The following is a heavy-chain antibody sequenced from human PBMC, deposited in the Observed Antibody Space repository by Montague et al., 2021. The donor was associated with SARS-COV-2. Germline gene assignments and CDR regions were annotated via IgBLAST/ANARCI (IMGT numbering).Heavy chain of an antibody. Sequence: TLSLTCTVSGGSISSGGYYWSWIRQHPGKGLEWIGYIYYSGSTYYNPSLKSRVTISVDTPKNQFSLKLSFVTAADTAVYYCARVQGITMIVVVIGAFDIGGQGTMVTVSS. CDR2: IYYSGST. CDR3: ARVQGITMIVVVIGAFDI. CDR1: GGSISSGGYY. D-gene: IGHD3-22*01. J-gene: IGHJ3*02. V-gene: IGHV4-31*03.